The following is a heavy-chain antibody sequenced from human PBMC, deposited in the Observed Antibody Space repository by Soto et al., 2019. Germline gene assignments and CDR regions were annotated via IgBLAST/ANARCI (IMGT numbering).Heavy chain of an antibody. CDR2: INHSGST. D-gene: IGHD3-3*01. CDR1: GGSFSGYY. V-gene: IGHV4-34*01. J-gene: IGHJ4*02. Sequence: PSETLSLTCAVYGGSFSGYYWSWIRQPPGKGLEWIGEINHSGSTNYNPSLKSRVTISVDTSKNQFSLKLSSVTAADTALFYCGRVKNHEWLSVSQYFDYWGQGTLVTVSS. CDR3: GRVKNHEWLSVSQYFDY.